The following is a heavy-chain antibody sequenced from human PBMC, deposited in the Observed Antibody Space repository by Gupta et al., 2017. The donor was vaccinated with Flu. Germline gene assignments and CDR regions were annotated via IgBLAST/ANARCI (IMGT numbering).Heavy chain of an antibody. CDR3: AKGSYDFWSGLGYYFDY. CDR2: ISGSGGST. V-gene: IGHV3-23*01. CDR1: GFTFSSYA. Sequence: EVQLLESGGGLVQPGGSLRLSCAASGFTFSSYAMSWVRQAPGKGLEWVSAISGSGGSTYYADSVKGRFTISRDNSKNTLYLQMNSLRAEDTAVYYCAKGSYDFWSGLGYYFDYWGQGTLVTVSS. J-gene: IGHJ4*02. D-gene: IGHD3-3*01.